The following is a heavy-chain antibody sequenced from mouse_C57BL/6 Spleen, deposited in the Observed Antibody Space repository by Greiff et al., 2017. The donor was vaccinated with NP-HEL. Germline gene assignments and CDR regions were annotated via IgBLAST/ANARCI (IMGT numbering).Heavy chain of an antibody. CDR1: GFTFSDYG. CDR3: ARTDCYGSSNWYFDV. J-gene: IGHJ1*03. Sequence: VQLKQSGGGLVKPGGSLKLSCAASGFTFSDYGMHWVRQAPEKGLEWVAYISSGSSTIYYADTVKGRFTISRDNATNTLFLQMTSLRSEDTAMYYCARTDCYGSSNWYFDVWGTGTTVTVSS. D-gene: IGHD1-1*01. V-gene: IGHV5-17*01. CDR2: ISSGSSTI.